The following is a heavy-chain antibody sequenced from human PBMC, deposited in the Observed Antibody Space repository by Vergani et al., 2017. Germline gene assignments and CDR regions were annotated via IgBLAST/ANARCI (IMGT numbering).Heavy chain of an antibody. D-gene: IGHD5-18*01. CDR2: ISAYNGNT. V-gene: IGHV1-18*01. Sequence: QVQLVQSGAEVKKPGASVKVSCKASGYTFTSYGISWVRQAPGQGLEWMGWISAYNGNTNYAQKLQGRVTMTRDTSTSTVYMELSSLRSEDTAVYYCARVMADTAMVTPSIDYWGQGTLVTVSS. CDR3: ARVMADTAMVTPSIDY. CDR1: GYTFTSYG. J-gene: IGHJ4*02.